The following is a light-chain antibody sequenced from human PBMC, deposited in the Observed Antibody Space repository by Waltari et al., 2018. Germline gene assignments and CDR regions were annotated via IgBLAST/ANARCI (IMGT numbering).Light chain of an antibody. CDR3: SSHTATVPHV. CDR2: EVS. J-gene: IGLJ1*01. Sequence: QSALTQPASVSGSPGQSITISCTGTSNDVGGYGYVSWYQQYPGKAPKLIIYEVSYRPSGISMRFAGAKSGNTASLTIFGRQAEDEADYYCSSHTATVPHVFGTGTRVTVV. V-gene: IGLV2-14*01. CDR1: SNDVGGYGY.